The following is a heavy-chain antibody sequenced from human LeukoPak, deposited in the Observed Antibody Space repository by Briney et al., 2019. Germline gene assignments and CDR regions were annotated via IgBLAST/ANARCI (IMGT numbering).Heavy chain of an antibody. D-gene: IGHD3-22*01. CDR3: AKGGYSSGYSGYYFDY. Sequence: GRSLRLSCAASGFTFDDYAMHWVRQAPGKGLEXXXXISWNSGSIGYADSVKGRFTISRDNAKNSLYLQMNSLRAEDTALYYCAKGGYSSGYSGYYFDYWGQGTLVTVSS. CDR1: GFTFDDYA. J-gene: IGHJ4*02. V-gene: IGHV3-9*01. CDR2: ISWNSGSI.